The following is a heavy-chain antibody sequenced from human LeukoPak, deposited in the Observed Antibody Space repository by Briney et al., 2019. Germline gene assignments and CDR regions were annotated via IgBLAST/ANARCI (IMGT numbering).Heavy chain of an antibody. D-gene: IGHD1-1*01. CDR2: IKSKTDGGTT. V-gene: IGHV3-15*01. J-gene: IGHJ4*02. Sequence: GGSLRLSCAASGFTFSSYAMSWVRQAPGKGLEWVGRIKSKTDGGTTDYAAPVKGRFTISRDDSKNTLYLQMNSLKTEDTAVYYCTTDVGTTGTTLFDYWGQGTLVTVSS. CDR3: TTDVGTTGTTLFDY. CDR1: GFTFSSYA.